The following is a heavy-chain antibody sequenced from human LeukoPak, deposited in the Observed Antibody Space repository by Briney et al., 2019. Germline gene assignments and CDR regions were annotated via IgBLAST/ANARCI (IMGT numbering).Heavy chain of an antibody. J-gene: IGHJ4*02. V-gene: IGHV3-33*06. CDR2: IWYDGSNK. D-gene: IGHD2-2*01. Sequence: GGSLRLSCAASGFTFSSYGMHWVGQAPGKGLEWVAVIWYDGSNKYYADSVKGRFTISRDNSKNTLYLQMNSLRAEDTAVYYCAKDDLLCPIDWGQGTLVTVSS. CDR3: AKDDLLCPID. CDR1: GFTFSSYG.